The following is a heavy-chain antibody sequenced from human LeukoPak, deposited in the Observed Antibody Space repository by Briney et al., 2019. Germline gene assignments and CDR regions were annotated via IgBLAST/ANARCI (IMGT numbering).Heavy chain of an antibody. D-gene: IGHD2-21*02. Sequence: GSLRLSCAASGFTFSSYSMNWVRQAPGKGLEWVSSISINCSYIYYADSVKGRFTISRDNAKYSLYLQMNSLRAEDTAVYYCARGVILLLDYWGQETLVTVAS. V-gene: IGHV3-21*01. J-gene: IGHJ4*02. CDR3: ARGVILLLDY. CDR1: GFTFSSYS. CDR2: ISINCSYI.